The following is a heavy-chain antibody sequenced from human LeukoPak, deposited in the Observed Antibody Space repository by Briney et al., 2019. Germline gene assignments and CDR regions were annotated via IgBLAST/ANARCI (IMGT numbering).Heavy chain of an antibody. CDR1: GFTFSDHY. V-gene: IGHV3-53*01. CDR2: IHKNAIT. J-gene: IGHJ6*03. D-gene: IGHD3-10*01. CDR3: ARSLRVRGVPDYMDV. Sequence: GGSLRLSCAASGFTFSDHYMDWVRQAPGKGLEWVSVIHKNAITSYADTVRGRFTISRDNSKNTLYLQMNNLRVDDTAVYYCARSLRVRGVPDYMDVWGKGTTVTVYS.